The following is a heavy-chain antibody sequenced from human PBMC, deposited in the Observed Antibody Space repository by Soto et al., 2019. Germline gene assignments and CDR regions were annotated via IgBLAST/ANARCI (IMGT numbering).Heavy chain of an antibody. CDR2: IYPGDSDT. V-gene: IGHV5-51*01. J-gene: IGHJ1*01. CDR1: GYSLTSYW. Sequence: GESLKISCKGSGYSLTSYWIGWVRQMPGKGLEWMGIIYPGDSDTRYSPSFRGQVTISADKSISTAYLQWSSLKASDTAMYYCAGPHSSRSPGYYQHWGQGTLVTGSS. CDR3: AGPHSSRSPGYYQH. D-gene: IGHD6-13*01.